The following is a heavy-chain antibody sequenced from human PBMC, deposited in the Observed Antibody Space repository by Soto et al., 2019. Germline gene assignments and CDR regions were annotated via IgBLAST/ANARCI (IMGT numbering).Heavy chain of an antibody. Sequence: QVQLVESGGGVVQPGRSLRLSCAASGFTFSSYGMHWVRQAPGKGLEWVAVISYDGSNKYYADSVKGRFTISRDNSKNTLYRQRNSLRAEDTAVYYCAIDPGWQAVALDYWGQGTLVTVSS. J-gene: IGHJ4*02. V-gene: IGHV3-30*03. CDR2: ISYDGSNK. D-gene: IGHD6-19*01. CDR3: AIDPGWQAVALDY. CDR1: GFTFSSYG.